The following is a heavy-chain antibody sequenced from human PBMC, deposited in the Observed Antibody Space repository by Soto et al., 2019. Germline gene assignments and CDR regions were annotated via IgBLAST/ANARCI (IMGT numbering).Heavy chain of an antibody. Sequence: PSETLSLTCAVSGYSITSGYYWGWIRQPPGKGLEWIGNIYHSGSTYYNPSLKSRVTISVDTSKNQFSLKLSSVTAADTAVYYCARLYCSGGSCYSGLDYWGQGTLVTVSS. CDR1: GYSITSGYY. J-gene: IGHJ4*02. CDR2: IYHSGST. CDR3: ARLYCSGGSCYSGLDY. D-gene: IGHD2-15*01. V-gene: IGHV4-38-2*01.